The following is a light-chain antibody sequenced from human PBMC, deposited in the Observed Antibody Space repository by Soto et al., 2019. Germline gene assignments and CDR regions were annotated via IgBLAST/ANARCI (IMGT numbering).Light chain of an antibody. Sequence: EIVLTQSPATLSLSPGDKATLSCRAIPRVSSYLAWYQQKPGQAPRLFRYDAAIRTTRTPARFSGTGYERDFTLTISSLEPEDFVVYYCQQRSNWPWTFGQRTKVEIK. J-gene: IGKJ1*01. CDR2: DAA. V-gene: IGKV3-11*02. CDR1: PRVSSY. CDR3: QQRSNWPWT.